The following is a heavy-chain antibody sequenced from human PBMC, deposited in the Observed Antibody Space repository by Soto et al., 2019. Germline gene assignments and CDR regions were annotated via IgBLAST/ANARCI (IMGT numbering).Heavy chain of an antibody. CDR1: GFIFSRYW. Sequence: EVQLVESGGGLVQPGGSLQLSCVASGFIFSRYWMSWVRQAPGKGLEWVALIKYDGIEKYSVDSVKGRFTISRDNANNSLYLQMNSLREEDKALYYCARDMVATPQNDIFDIWGQGTMVTVSS. D-gene: IGHD5-12*01. J-gene: IGHJ3*02. CDR3: ARDMVATPQNDIFDI. CDR2: IKYDGIEK. V-gene: IGHV3-7*01.